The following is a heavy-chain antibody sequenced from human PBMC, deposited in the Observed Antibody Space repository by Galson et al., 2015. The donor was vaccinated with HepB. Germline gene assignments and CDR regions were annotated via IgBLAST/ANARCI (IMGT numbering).Heavy chain of an antibody. CDR3: ARDNDYYGSGSYRNWFDP. Sequence: SLRLSCAASGFTFSSYAMHWVRQAPGKGLEWVAVISYDGSNKYYADSVKGRFTISRDNARNSLYLQTNSLRAEDTALYYCARDNDYYGSGSYRNWFDPWGQGTLVTVSS. CDR2: ISYDGSNK. CDR1: GFTFSSYA. V-gene: IGHV3-30-3*01. J-gene: IGHJ5*02. D-gene: IGHD3-10*01.